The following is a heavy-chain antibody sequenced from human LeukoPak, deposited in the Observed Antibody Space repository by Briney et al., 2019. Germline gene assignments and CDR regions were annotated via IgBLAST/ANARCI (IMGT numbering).Heavy chain of an antibody. CDR3: ARAPAAAGTFPHY. V-gene: IGHV3-21*01. CDR2: ISSSSSYI. CDR1: GFTFSSYS. D-gene: IGHD6-13*01. Sequence: GGSLRLSCAASGFTFSSYSMNWVRQAPGKGLEWVSSISSSSSYIYYADSVKGRFTISRDNAKNSLYLQMNSLRAEDTAVYYCARAPAAAGTFPHYWGQGTLVTVSS. J-gene: IGHJ4*02.